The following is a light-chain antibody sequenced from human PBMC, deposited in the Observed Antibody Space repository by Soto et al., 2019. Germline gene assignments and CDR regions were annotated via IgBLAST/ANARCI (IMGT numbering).Light chain of an antibody. CDR2: AAS. CDR3: QQSNSFPIT. Sequence: QSAPDAAAEGGKAVSIPDLASQGISSWLAWYQQKPGKAPKLLIYAASSLQSGVPSRFSGSGSGTDFTLTISSLQPEDFATYYCQQSNSFPITFGQGTRLEIK. CDR1: QGISSW. V-gene: IGKV1-12*01. J-gene: IGKJ5*01.